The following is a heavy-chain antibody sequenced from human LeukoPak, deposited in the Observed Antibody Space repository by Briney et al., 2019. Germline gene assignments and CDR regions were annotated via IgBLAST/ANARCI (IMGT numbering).Heavy chain of an antibody. CDR2: ISYDGSNK. Sequence: GGSLRASCAASGFTFSSYGMHWVRQAPGKGLEWVAVISYDGSNKYYADSVKGRFTISRDNSKNTLYLQMNSLRAEDTAVYYCAKDIIAAAATSPEWFDPWGQGTLVTVSS. D-gene: IGHD6-13*01. J-gene: IGHJ5*02. V-gene: IGHV3-30*18. CDR3: AKDIIAAAATSPEWFDP. CDR1: GFTFSSYG.